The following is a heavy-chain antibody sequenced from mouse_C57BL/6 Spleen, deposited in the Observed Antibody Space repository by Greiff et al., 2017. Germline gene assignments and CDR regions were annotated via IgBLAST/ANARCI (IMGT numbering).Heavy chain of an antibody. Sequence: VQLKESGGGLVKPGGSLKLSCAASGFTFSSYAMSWVRQTPEKRLEWVATISDGGSYTYYPDNVKGRFTISRDNAKNNLYLQMSHLKSEDTAMYYCARERPFDYWGQGTTLTVSS. CDR1: GFTFSSYA. CDR2: ISDGGSYT. J-gene: IGHJ2*01. V-gene: IGHV5-4*01. CDR3: ARERPFDY.